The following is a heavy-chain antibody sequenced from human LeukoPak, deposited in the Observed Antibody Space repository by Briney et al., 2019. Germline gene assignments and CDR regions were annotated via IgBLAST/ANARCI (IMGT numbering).Heavy chain of an antibody. D-gene: IGHD5-24*01. CDR1: GFTFSSYA. CDR2: ISGSGGST. CDR3: AKGAGGGDGYNWAMIY. Sequence: GGSLRLSCAASGFTFSSYAMSWVRQAPGKGLEWVSAISGSGGSTYYADSVKGRFTISRDNSKNTLHLQMNSLRAEDTAVYYCAKGAGGGDGYNWAMIYWGQGTLVTVSS. J-gene: IGHJ4*02. V-gene: IGHV3-23*01.